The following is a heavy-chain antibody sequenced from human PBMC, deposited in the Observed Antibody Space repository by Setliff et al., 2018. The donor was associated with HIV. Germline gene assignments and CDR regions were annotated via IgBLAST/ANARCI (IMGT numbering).Heavy chain of an antibody. CDR1: GGSISSYY. CDR2: IYYSGST. J-gene: IGHJ6*03. D-gene: IGHD1-7*01. Sequence: ETLSLTCTVSGGSISSYYWSWIRQPPGKGLEWIGYIYYSGSTNYNPSLKSRVNISVDTSKNQFSLKLSSVTAADTAVYYCARGDGTKYYSDYYMDVWGKGTTVTVSS. CDR3: ARGDGTKYYSDYYMDV. V-gene: IGHV4-59*01.